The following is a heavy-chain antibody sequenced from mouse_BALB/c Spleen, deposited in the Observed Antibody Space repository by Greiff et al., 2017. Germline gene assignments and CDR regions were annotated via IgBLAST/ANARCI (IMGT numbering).Heavy chain of an antibody. Sequence: VQLQQSGAELARPGASVKLSCKASGYTFTDYYINWVKQRPGQGLEWIGEIFPGSGNTYYNEKFKGKATLTADKSSSTAYMQLSSLTSEDSAVYYCAREGDYWGQGTTLTVSA. J-gene: IGHJ2*01. CDR2: IFPGSGNT. V-gene: IGHV1-77*01. CDR1: GYTFTDYY. CDR3: AREGDY.